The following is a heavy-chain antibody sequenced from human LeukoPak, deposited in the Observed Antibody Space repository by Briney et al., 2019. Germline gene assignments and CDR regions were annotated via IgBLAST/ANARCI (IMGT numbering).Heavy chain of an antibody. Sequence: GGSLRPSCTASEFTFGVYAISWVRQAPGKGLEWLGFIRSKDNEGTTDYAASVKGRFIISRDDSKSVAYLEMNDLKIEDTAVYYCTRDRWGGGYISRGMDVWGKGTTVTISS. CDR1: EFTFGVYA. V-gene: IGHV3-49*04. J-gene: IGHJ6*04. CDR3: TRDRWGGGYISRGMDV. CDR2: IRSKDNEGTT. D-gene: IGHD5-12*01.